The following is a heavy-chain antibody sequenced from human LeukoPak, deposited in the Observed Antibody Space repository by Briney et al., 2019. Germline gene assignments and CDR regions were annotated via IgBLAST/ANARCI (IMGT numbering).Heavy chain of an antibody. V-gene: IGHV1-69*02. CDR3: ARGLPGGYCNYYYMDV. D-gene: IGHD2-21*01. J-gene: IGHJ6*03. Sequence: ASVKVSCKASGGTFSSYTISWVRQAPGQGLEWMGRIIPILGIANYAQKFQGRVTITADKSTSTAYMELSSLRSEDTAVYYCARGLPGGYCNYYYMDVWGKGTTVTVSS. CDR1: GGTFSSYT. CDR2: IIPILGIA.